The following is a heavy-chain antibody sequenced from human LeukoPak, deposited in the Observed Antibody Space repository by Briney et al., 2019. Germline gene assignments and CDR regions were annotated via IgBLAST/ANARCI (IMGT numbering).Heavy chain of an antibody. J-gene: IGHJ4*02. CDR3: ARERRSYYYGSGSYPGNYFDY. Sequence: PSETLSLTCAVHGGSFSGYYWSWIRQPPGKGLEWIGEINHSGSTNYNPSLKSRVTISVDTSKNQFSLKLSSVTAADTAVYYCARERRSYYYGSGSYPGNYFDYWGQGTLVTVSS. V-gene: IGHV4-34*01. CDR1: GGSFSGYY. CDR2: INHSGST. D-gene: IGHD3-10*01.